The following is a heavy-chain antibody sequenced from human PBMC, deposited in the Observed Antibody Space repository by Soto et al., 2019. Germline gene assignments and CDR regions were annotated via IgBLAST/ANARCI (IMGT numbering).Heavy chain of an antibody. CDR3: ARVARVAARKCFDY. CDR2: INHSGST. CDR1: GGSFSGYY. J-gene: IGHJ4*02. D-gene: IGHD6-6*01. V-gene: IGHV4-34*01. Sequence: SETLSLTCAVYGGSFSGYYWSWIRQPPGKGLEWIGEINHSGSTNYNPTPKSRVTISVDTSRNQFSLKLSSVAAADAAAYYCARVARVAARKCFDYWGQGTLVTVSS.